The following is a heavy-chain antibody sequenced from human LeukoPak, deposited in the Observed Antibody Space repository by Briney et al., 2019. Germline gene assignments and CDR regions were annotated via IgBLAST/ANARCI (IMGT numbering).Heavy chain of an antibody. CDR1: GFTFSDYW. CDR2: INSDGSST. V-gene: IGHV3-74*01. J-gene: IGHJ4*02. Sequence: GESLRLSCAASGFTFSDYWMHWVRQAPGKGLVWVSRINSDGSSTNYADSVKGRFTISRDNAKNTLYLQMNSLRAEDTAVYYCARGYRPNWGSTVGDYWGQGTLVTVSS. D-gene: IGHD7-27*01. CDR3: ARGYRPNWGSTVGDY.